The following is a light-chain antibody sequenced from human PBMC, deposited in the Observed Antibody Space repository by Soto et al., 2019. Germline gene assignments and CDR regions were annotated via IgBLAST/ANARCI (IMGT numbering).Light chain of an antibody. CDR2: DAS. V-gene: IGKV3-11*01. CDR1: QSVSSH. J-gene: IGKJ1*01. CDR3: QQRADWWT. Sequence: EILVTQSPATLSLSPGERATLSCRASQSVSSHLAWYQQKPGQAPRLLIYDASNRATGIPARFSGSGSGTDFTLTISSLEPEDFAVYYCQQRADWWTFGQGTKVEVK.